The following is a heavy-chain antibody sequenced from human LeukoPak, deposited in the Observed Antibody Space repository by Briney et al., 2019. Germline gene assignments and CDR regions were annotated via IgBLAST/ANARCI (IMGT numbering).Heavy chain of an antibody. Sequence: ASVTVSCKASGYTFTGYYMHWVRQAPGQGLEWMGWINPNSGGTNYAQKFQGRVTMTRDTSISTAYMELSRLRSDDTAVYYCARDHYGDLGAFDIWGQGTMVTVSS. J-gene: IGHJ3*02. CDR3: ARDHYGDLGAFDI. D-gene: IGHD3-10*01. V-gene: IGHV1-2*02. CDR1: GYTFTGYY. CDR2: INPNSGGT.